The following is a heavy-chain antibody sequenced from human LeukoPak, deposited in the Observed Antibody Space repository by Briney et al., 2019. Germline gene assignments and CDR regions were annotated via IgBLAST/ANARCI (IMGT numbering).Heavy chain of an antibody. CDR2: INHSGST. V-gene: IGHV4-34*01. CDR1: GGSFSGYY. D-gene: IGHD1-26*01. CDR3: ARRELRNWFDP. Sequence: SETLSLTCAVYGGSFSGYYWSWIRQPPGKGLEWIGEINHSGSTNYNPSLKSRVTISVDTPKNQFSLKLSSVTAADTAVYYCARRELRNWFDPWGQGTLVTVSS. J-gene: IGHJ5*02.